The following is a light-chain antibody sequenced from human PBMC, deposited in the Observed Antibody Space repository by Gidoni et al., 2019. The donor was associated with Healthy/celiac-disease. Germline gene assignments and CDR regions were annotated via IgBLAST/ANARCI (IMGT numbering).Light chain of an antibody. CDR1: QSISSY. CDR2: AAS. V-gene: IGKV1-39*01. CDR3: QQSYSTLMYT. Sequence: IPMTPSPSSLSASVGDRVTITCRASQSISSYLNWYQQKPGKAPKLLIYAASSLQSGVPSRFRGSGSGTEFTLTISSLQPEEFATYYCQQSYSTLMYTFGQGTKLEIK. J-gene: IGKJ2*01.